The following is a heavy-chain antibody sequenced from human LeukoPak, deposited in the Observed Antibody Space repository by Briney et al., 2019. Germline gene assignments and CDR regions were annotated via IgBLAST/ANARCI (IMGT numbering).Heavy chain of an antibody. CDR3: ARDPYDGNYFFDY. D-gene: IGHD3-3*01. Sequence: GASVKVSCKTSGYTFTGYHVHWVRQAPGQGLEWMGWFNANSGATKYAQKFQGRVTMTRDTSIGTDFMGLTSLISDDTAIYYCARDPYDGNYFFDYWGQGTLVTVAS. CDR2: FNANSGAT. V-gene: IGHV1-2*02. CDR1: GYTFTGYH. J-gene: IGHJ4*02.